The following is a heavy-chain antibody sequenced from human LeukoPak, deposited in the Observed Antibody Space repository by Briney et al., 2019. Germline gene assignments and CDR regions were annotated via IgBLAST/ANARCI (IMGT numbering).Heavy chain of an antibody. J-gene: IGHJ4*02. D-gene: IGHD4-17*01. Sequence: QPGGSLRLSCAASGFTVSSNYMSWVRQAPGKGLEWVSVIYSGGSTYYADSVKGRFTISRDNSKNTLYLQMNSLRAEDTAAYYCARDSYGDYNYFDYWGQGTLVTVSS. V-gene: IGHV3-53*01. CDR1: GFTVSSNY. CDR3: ARDSYGDYNYFDY. CDR2: IYSGGST.